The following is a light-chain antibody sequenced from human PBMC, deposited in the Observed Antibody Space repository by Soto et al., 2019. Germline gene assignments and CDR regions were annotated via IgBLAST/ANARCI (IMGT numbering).Light chain of an antibody. CDR2: AAS. CDR1: QSISSY. CDR3: QQSYSTSS. J-gene: IGKJ2*01. Sequence: DIQMTQSPSSLSASVGDRVTITCRASQSISSYLNWYQQKPGKAPKLLIYAASSLQSGVPSRFSGSGPGTDFTLTISSLQPEDFATYYCQQSYSTSSFCQGTKLEIK. V-gene: IGKV1-39*01.